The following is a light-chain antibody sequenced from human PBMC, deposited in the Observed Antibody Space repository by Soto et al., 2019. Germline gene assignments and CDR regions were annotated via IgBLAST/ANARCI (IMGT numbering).Light chain of an antibody. Sequence: EIVWTQSPGTLSLSPGERATLSCRASQSVSSSYLAWYQQKPGQAPRHLIYGASSRASVIPDRFSGSGSGTYFTLTINRLEPEHFAVYYCQRYGSSQSFGQGTKVEIK. CDR3: QRYGSSQS. V-gene: IGKV3-20*01. J-gene: IGKJ1*01. CDR2: GAS. CDR1: QSVSSSY.